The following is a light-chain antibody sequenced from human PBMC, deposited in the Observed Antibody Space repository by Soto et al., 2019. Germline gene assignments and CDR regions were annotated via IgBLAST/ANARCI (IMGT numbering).Light chain of an antibody. J-gene: IGLJ2*01. Sequence: QSVLTQPPSVSGAPGQRVTISCTGSSSNIGAGYDVHWYQQLPGTAPKLLIYGNSNRPSGVPDRFSGSKSGTSASLAITGLRAEDEADYYRQSYDSSLSGSVFGGGTKVTVL. V-gene: IGLV1-40*01. CDR3: QSYDSSLSGSV. CDR1: SSNIGAGYD. CDR2: GNS.